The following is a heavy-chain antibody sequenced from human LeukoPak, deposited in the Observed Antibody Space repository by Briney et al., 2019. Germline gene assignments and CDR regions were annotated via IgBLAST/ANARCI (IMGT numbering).Heavy chain of an antibody. CDR1: GFTFEDYT. D-gene: IGHD6-6*01. V-gene: IGHV3-43*01. CDR3: VKGRIASTVVGAFDI. Sequence: GGSLRLSCAASGFTFEDYTMYWVRQAPGQGLESVSLITWDGGATYFADSVRGRFTISRDNSKNSLYLQMDTLRTEDTALYYCVKGRIASTVVGAFDIWGHGTMVTVSS. J-gene: IGHJ3*02. CDR2: ITWDGGAT.